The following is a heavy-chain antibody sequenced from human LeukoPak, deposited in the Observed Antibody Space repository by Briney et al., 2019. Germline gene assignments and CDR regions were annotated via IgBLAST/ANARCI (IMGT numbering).Heavy chain of an antibody. CDR2: LYFSGTT. Sequence: SETLSLTCTVSGGSIISHYWSWIRQPPGKGREWIGYLYFSGTTNYNPSLKSRLAISVDTSKTQFSLKLNSVTAADTAVYYCARGQYSSGFHFYYMDGWGKGTTVTVSS. V-gene: IGHV4-59*11. D-gene: IGHD5-18*01. CDR1: GGSIISHY. J-gene: IGHJ6*03. CDR3: ARGQYSSGFHFYYMDG.